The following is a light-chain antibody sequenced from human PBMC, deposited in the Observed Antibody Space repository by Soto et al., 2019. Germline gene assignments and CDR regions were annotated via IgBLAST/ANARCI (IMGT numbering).Light chain of an antibody. CDR2: AAS. J-gene: IGKJ5*01. CDR1: PSIATY. V-gene: IGKV1-39*01. Sequence: DIQMTQSPSSLSASVGDRVTITCRASPSIATYLNWYQHKLGEAPKLLIYAASSLQTVVPSRFSGSGSGTDFTLTISSLQPEDFATYFCQQNYVIPITFGQGTRLEIK. CDR3: QQNYVIPIT.